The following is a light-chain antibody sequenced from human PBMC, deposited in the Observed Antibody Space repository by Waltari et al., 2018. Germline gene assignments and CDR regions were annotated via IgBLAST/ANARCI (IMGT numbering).Light chain of an antibody. J-gene: IGLJ2*01. CDR3: AAWDDSLNGVI. CDR2: SNT. V-gene: IGLV1-44*01. Sequence: QSVLTQPPSASGTPGQRVTISCSGSSPNTGSNSINWYQQLPGTAPRLLIYSNTQRPSGVPDRFSGSKSGTSASLAISGLQSEDEADYYCAAWDDSLNGVIFGGGTKLTVL. CDR1: SPNTGSNS.